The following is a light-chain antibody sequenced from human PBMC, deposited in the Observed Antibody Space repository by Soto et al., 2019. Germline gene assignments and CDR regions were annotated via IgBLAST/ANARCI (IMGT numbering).Light chain of an antibody. V-gene: IGLV1-47*01. CDR1: SSNIGTNS. CDR2: RNN. Sequence: QSVLTQPPSASGTPGQRVTISCSGSSSNIGTNSVYWYQQLPKTAPKLLIYRNNQRPSGVPDRFSXSKSXXXASXAXXXLRSEDEADYHCAAWDDSPSSLVFGGGTKLTVL. CDR3: AAWDDSPSSLV. J-gene: IGLJ2*01.